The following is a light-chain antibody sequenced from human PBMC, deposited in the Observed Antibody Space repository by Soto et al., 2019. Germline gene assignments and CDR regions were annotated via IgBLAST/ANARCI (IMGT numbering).Light chain of an antibody. V-gene: IGKV3D-20*02. Sequence: EIVLTHSPGTLSLSPGERATLSSSASQSVSNNYLAWYQQKPGLSPRLLIYHTSTRATGVPARFSGSRSGTDFTLTISSLQPEDFATYYCQQSYSTPLTFGQGTKVDIK. CDR2: HTS. CDR3: QQSYSTPLT. J-gene: IGKJ1*01. CDR1: QSVSNNY.